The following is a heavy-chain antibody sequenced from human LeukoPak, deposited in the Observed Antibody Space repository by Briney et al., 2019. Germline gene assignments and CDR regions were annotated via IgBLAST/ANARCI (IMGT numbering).Heavy chain of an antibody. V-gene: IGHV4-31*03. CDR1: GGSISSGGYY. CDR3: ARRAYSYGDFDY. J-gene: IGHJ4*02. Sequence: PSQTLSLTCTVSGGSISSGGYYWSWIRQHPGKGLGWIGYIYYSGSTYYNPSLKSRVTISVDTSKNQFSLKLSSVTAADTAVYYCARRAYSYGDFDYWGQGTLVTVSS. CDR2: IYYSGST. D-gene: IGHD5-18*01.